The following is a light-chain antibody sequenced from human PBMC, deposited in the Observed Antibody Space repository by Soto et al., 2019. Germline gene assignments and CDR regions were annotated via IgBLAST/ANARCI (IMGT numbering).Light chain of an antibody. V-gene: IGKV3-20*01. CDR3: QQYGSSPLIS. CDR1: QTVSITY. J-gene: IGKJ5*01. CDR2: GAS. Sequence: VLTQSPGTLSMSPGESATLSCRASQTVSITYLTWYQQKPGQAPRLLIFGASKRATGIPDRFSGSGSGRDFTLTISGLEPEDFAVYYCQQYGSSPLISFGQGTRLEIK.